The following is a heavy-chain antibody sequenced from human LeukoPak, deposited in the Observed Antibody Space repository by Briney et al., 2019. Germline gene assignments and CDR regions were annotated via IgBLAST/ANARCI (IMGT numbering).Heavy chain of an antibody. CDR2: IYYSGST. V-gene: IGHV4-59*08. CDR1: GGSISSYY. J-gene: IGHJ4*02. D-gene: IGHD2-15*01. Sequence: SETLSLTCTVSGGSISSYYWSWIRQPPGKGLEWIGYIYYSGSTNYNPSLKSQVTISVDTSKNQFSLKLSSVTAADTAVYYCARRVVAATHPKYYFDYWGQGTLVTVSS. CDR3: ARRVVAATHPKYYFDY.